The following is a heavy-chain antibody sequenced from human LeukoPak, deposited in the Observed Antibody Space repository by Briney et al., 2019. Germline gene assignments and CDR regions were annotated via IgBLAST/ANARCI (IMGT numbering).Heavy chain of an antibody. J-gene: IGHJ4*02. Sequence: PGGSLRLSCAASGLTFSSYAMSWVRQAPGKGLQWVSVISGSGDSTYYADSVKGRFTISRDNAKNSLYLQMNSLRAEDTAVYYCARDPYCSSTSCYGSWVDYWGQGTLVTVSS. V-gene: IGHV3-23*01. CDR1: GLTFSSYA. D-gene: IGHD2-2*01. CDR2: ISGSGDST. CDR3: ARDPYCSSTSCYGSWVDY.